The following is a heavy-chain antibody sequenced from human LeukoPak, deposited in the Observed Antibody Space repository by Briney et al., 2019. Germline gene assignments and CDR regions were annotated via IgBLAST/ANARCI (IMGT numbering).Heavy chain of an antibody. CDR1: GGSISSYY. CDR2: IYYSGST. V-gene: IGHV4-59*01. Sequence: SETLSLTCTVSGGSISSYYWSWIRQPPGKGLEWIGYIYYSGSTNYNPSPKSRVTISVDTSKNQFSLKLSSVTAADTAVYYCARAPYSSSWFLTYYYGMDVWGQGTTVTVSS. CDR3: ARAPYSSSWFLTYYYGMDV. D-gene: IGHD6-13*01. J-gene: IGHJ6*02.